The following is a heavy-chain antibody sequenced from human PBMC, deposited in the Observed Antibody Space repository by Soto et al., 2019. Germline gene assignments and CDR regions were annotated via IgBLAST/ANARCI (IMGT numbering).Heavy chain of an antibody. V-gene: IGHV3-53*01. J-gene: IGHJ1*01. CDR3: ARDQVTAAGAVYFQH. CDR1: GFTVSSNY. CDR2: IYSGGST. Sequence: GGSLRLSCAASGFTVSSNYMSWVRQAPGKGLEWVSVIYSGGSTYYADSVKGRFTISRDNSKNTLYLQMNSLRAEDTAVYYCARDQVTAAGAVYFQHWGQGTLVTVSS. D-gene: IGHD6-13*01.